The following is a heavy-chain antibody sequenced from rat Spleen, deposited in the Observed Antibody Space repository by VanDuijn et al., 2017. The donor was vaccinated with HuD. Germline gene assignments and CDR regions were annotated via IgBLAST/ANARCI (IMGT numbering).Heavy chain of an antibody. CDR2: IYYDSSKM. V-gene: IGHV5-54*01. J-gene: IGHJ2*01. D-gene: IGHD1-4*01. Sequence: EVQLAESGGGLVQPGRSLTLSCVASGFTFSNYGMHWIRQAPKKGLEWIAMIYYDSSKMYYADTVKGRFTISRDNSKNTLYLEMNSLRSEDTAMYYCAATTRVSPVLFDYWGQGVMVTVSS. CDR1: GFTFSNYG. CDR3: AATTRVSPVLFDY.